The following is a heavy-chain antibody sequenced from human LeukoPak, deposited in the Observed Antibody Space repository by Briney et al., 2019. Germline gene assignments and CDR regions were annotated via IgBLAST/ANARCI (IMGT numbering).Heavy chain of an antibody. CDR2: INHSGST. CDR1: GGSFSGYY. V-gene: IGHV4-34*01. Sequence: SETLSLTCAVYGGSFSGYYWSWIRQPPGKGLEWIGEINHSGSTNYNPSLKSRVTISVDTSKNQFSLKLSSVTAADTAVYYCAKASSSSWYYGRDYWGQGTLVTVSS. J-gene: IGHJ4*02. D-gene: IGHD6-13*01. CDR3: AKASSSSWYYGRDY.